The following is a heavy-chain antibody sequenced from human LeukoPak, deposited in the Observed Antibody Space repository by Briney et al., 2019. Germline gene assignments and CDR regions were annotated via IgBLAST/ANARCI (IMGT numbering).Heavy chain of an antibody. J-gene: IGHJ4*02. V-gene: IGHV3-33*01. CDR2: IWTDGSNK. Sequence: GGSLRLSCAASGFTFSSYGMHWVRQAPGKGLEWVAVIWTDGSNKFYADSVKGRFTISRDNSKNTLYLQMNSLRAEDTAVYYCARGPIYGDYHFDYWGQGTLVSVSS. CDR1: GFTFSSYG. D-gene: IGHD4-17*01. CDR3: ARGPIYGDYHFDY.